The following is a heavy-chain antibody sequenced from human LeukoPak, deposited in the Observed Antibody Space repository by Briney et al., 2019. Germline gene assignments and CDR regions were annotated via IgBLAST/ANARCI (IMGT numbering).Heavy chain of an antibody. CDR3: ARRVEDYYDSSGYYSDAFDI. Sequence: KPSETLSLTCTVSGGSIGSSTYYWGWIRQPPGKGLGWFGSIYYTGNTYYNPSLNSRVAIYVDTSQNQFSLKLSSVTAADTAVYYCARRVEDYYDSSGYYSDAFDIWGQGTMVTVSS. J-gene: IGHJ3*02. CDR1: GGSIGSSTYY. D-gene: IGHD3-22*01. V-gene: IGHV4-39*01. CDR2: IYYTGNT.